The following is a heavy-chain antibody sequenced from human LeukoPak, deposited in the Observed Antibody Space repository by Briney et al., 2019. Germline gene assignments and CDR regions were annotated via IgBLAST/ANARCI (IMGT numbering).Heavy chain of an antibody. CDR3: ARGPMAYYDLPTPDY. Sequence: ASVKVSCKASGYTFTSYDINWVRQATGQGLEWMGWMNPNSGNTGYAQKFQGRVTMTRNTSISTAYMELSSLRSEDTAVYYCARGPMAYYDLPTPDYWSQGTLVTVSS. CDR1: GYTFTSYD. V-gene: IGHV1-8*01. CDR2: MNPNSGNT. J-gene: IGHJ4*02. D-gene: IGHD3-3*01.